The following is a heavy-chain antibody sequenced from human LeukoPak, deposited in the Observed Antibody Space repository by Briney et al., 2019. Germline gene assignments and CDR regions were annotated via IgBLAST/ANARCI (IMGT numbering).Heavy chain of an antibody. V-gene: IGHV5-51*01. D-gene: IGHD3-22*01. CDR2: IYPGDSDT. CDR1: GXIFTNYL. CDR3: ARQATNYDSSGYYSYYFDY. J-gene: IGHJ4*02. Sequence: GESLKISCKGSGXIFTNYLNGWVRQVPGKGLEWMGIIYPGDSDTRYSPSFQGQVTISADKSINTAYLQWSSLKASDTAMYYCARQATNYDSSGYYSYYFDYWGQGTLVTVST.